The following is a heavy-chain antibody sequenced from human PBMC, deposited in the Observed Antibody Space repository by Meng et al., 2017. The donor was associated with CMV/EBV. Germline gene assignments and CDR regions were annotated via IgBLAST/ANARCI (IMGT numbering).Heavy chain of an antibody. V-gene: IGHV4-34*01. CDR1: GGSLGGSF. CDR3: ARGPRWYSSASPNWFDP. CDR2: SNQSGST. J-gene: IGHJ5*02. D-gene: IGHD6-6*01. Sequence: VQLEVWGAGVGQPSDTLSLALAAYGGSLGGSFGSWIRQPPGKGLERIGESNQSGSTNYNPSLKRRVTIAVDTSKNQFSLKLSSVTAANTAVYYCARGPRWYSSASPNWFDPWGQGTLVTVSS.